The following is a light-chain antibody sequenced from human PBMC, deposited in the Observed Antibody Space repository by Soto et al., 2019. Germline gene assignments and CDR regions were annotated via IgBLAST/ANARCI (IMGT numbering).Light chain of an antibody. CDR2: EAS. Sequence: DIQMTQSPSSLSTSVGERVTITCQASQDISNSLNWYQQKPGKAPNLLIYEASKLQTGVPSRFSGGGSGTHFTFTISNLQPEDIATYYCQHYDNLPRYTFGLGTKLVIK. J-gene: IGKJ2*01. CDR1: QDISNS. V-gene: IGKV1-33*01. CDR3: QHYDNLPRYT.